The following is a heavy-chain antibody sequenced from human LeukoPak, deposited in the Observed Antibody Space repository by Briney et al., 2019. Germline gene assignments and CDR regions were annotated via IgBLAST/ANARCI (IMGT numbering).Heavy chain of an antibody. J-gene: IGHJ5*02. CDR3: ARAGGRSWFDP. CDR1: GYSFNDKY. Sequence: PEASVKVSCKASGYSFNDKYLHWVRQAPGQGLEWMGSINPNSGGTNYAQKFQGRVTMTTDTSMSTAYMELSRLTSDDTAVYYCARAGGRSWFDPWGQGTLVTVSS. CDR2: INPNSGGT. V-gene: IGHV1-2*02.